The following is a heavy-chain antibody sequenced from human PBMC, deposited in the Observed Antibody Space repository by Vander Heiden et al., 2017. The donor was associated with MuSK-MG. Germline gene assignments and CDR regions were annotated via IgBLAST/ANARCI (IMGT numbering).Heavy chain of an antibody. CDR2: IIPIFGTA. V-gene: IGHV1-69*01. D-gene: IGHD3-22*01. Sequence: QVQLVQSGAEVKKPGSSVKVSCKASGGTFSSYAISWVRRAPGQGLEWMGGIIPIFGTANYAQKFQGRVTITADESTSTAYMELSSLRSEDTAVYYCARALYYYDSSGYYYGGGDYYYGMDVWGQGTTVTVSS. CDR1: GGTFSSYA. J-gene: IGHJ6*02. CDR3: ARALYYYDSSGYYYGGGDYYYGMDV.